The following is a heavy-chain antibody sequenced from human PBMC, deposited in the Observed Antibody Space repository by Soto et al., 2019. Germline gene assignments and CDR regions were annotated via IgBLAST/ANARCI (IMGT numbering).Heavy chain of an antibody. V-gene: IGHV3-49*03. CDR1: GFPFGDYA. Sequence: EVQLVESGGGLVQPGRSLRLPCTASGFPFGDYAMSWIRQAPGKGVEWVGFIRSTPDGGTTEYAASVRGRFSISRDDSKSIVYLQMNSLKTEDTALYYCTRLPVRSLWMGYSFDYWGQGTLVTVSS. D-gene: IGHD3-3*01. CDR3: TRLPVRSLWMGYSFDY. J-gene: IGHJ4*02. CDR2: IRSTPDGGTT.